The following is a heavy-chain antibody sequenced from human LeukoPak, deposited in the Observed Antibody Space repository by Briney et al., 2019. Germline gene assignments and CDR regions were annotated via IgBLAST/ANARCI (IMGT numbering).Heavy chain of an antibody. J-gene: IGHJ4*02. D-gene: IGHD3-10*01. CDR1: GFTLSSYA. CDR3: AKDRGAGFDY. Sequence: GGSLRLSCAASGFTLSSYAMSWVRQGPGKGLEWVAVISYDGSNKYYADSVKGRFTISRDNSKNTLYLQMNSLRAEDTAVYYCAKDRGAGFDYWGQGTLVTVPS. V-gene: IGHV3-30*18. CDR2: ISYDGSNK.